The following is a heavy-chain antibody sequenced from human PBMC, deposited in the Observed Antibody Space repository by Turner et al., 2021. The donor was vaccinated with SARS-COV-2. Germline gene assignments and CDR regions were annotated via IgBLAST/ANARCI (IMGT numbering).Heavy chain of an antibody. J-gene: IGHJ4*02. CDR2: IYYSGST. CDR3: ARGFDY. V-gene: IGHV4-59*01. CDR1: GDSIRGYF. Sequence: QVQLQESGPGLVKPSETLSLICSVSGDSIRGYFWTWIRQPPGKGLEWIGYIYYSGSTNYNPSLKSRVTISVDTSKNQFSLKLSSVTAADTAVYYCARGFDYWGQGTLVTVSS.